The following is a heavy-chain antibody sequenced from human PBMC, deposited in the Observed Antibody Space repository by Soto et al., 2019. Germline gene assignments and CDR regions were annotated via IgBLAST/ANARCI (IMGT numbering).Heavy chain of an antibody. CDR3: AKGRAITVYGVDILFDY. V-gene: IGHV3-23*01. D-gene: IGHD3-3*01. CDR2: ISGSGDNT. Sequence: QAVGSLRLSCKASGFSFSDYAMTWVRQAPGKGLEWVSVISGSGDNTFYAASVKGRFAISRDNSKNVLYLQMNSLGADDAAVYFCAKGRAITVYGVDILFDYWGLGTLVTVSS. CDR1: GFSFSDYA. J-gene: IGHJ4*01.